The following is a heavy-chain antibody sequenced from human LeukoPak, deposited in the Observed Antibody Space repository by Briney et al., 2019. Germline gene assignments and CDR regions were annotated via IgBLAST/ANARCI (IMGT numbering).Heavy chain of an antibody. J-gene: IGHJ2*01. V-gene: IGHV3-48*03. D-gene: IGHD1-1*01. CDR1: GITFSSYE. CDR3: ARGPGFPVWYFDL. CDR2: ISSSGGTI. Sequence: GSLTLSCVASGITFSSYEMNWVRQAPGEGLEWLSYISSSGGTIYYADSVKGRFTISRNNAEISLYLHMNSLRAEDTAVYYCARGPGFPVWYFDLWGRGTLVTVSS.